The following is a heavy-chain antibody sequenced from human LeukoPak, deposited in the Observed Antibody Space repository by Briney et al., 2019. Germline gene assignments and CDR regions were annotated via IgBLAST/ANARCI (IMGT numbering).Heavy chain of an antibody. D-gene: IGHD3-10*01. J-gene: IGHJ4*02. Sequence: EASVKVSCKASGYTFTSYGISWVRQAPGQGLEWMGWISAYNGNTNYAQKLQGRVTMTTNTSTSTAYMQLRSLRSDDTAAYSCASGLPNELWTGYYYGLGSPFVYTGQGKLVTVSS. CDR1: GYTFTSYG. CDR3: ASGLPNELWTGYYYGLGSPFVY. V-gene: IGHV1-18*01. CDR2: ISAYNGNT.